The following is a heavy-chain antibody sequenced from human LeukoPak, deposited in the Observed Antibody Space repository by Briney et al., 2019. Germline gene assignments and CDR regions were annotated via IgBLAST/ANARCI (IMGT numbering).Heavy chain of an antibody. CDR2: IKQDGSEK. Sequence: QPGGSLRLSCAASGFTFSNYWMNWVRQAPGKGLEWEANIKQDGSEKYYVDSVKGRFTISRDNAKNSLYLQMSSLRAEDTAVYYCARNSLTYEYYFDYWGQGTLVTVSS. J-gene: IGHJ4*02. CDR3: ARNSLTYEYYFDY. D-gene: IGHD5-12*01. V-gene: IGHV3-7*01. CDR1: GFTFSNYW.